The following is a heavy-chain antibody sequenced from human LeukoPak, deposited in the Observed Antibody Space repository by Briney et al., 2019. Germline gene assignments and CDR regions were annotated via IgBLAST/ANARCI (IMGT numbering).Heavy chain of an antibody. J-gene: IGHJ4*02. D-gene: IGHD6-19*01. Sequence: SETLSLTCNVSGGSISSYSWNWIRQSPGKGLEWIGRVYHSGSINYNPSLKSRVTISVDTSKNQFSLRLSSVTAADTAVYYCARRIGVAGLFDYWGQGTLVTVSS. V-gene: IGHV4-59*01. CDR3: ARRIGVAGLFDY. CDR2: VYHSGSI. CDR1: GGSISSYS.